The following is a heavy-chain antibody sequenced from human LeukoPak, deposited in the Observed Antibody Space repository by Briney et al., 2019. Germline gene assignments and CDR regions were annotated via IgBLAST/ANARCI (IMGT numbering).Heavy chain of an antibody. CDR2: FYKSGST. V-gene: IGHV4-39*01. CDR1: GGSITGPRYY. Sequence: SETLSLTCTVSGGSITGPRYYWGWIRQPPGKGLEWIGSFYKSGSTYYNPSLKSRVTIYEDTSENQFSLRLSSVTAADTAVYYCARHEYTYGSFDFWGQGILVPVSS. J-gene: IGHJ4*02. CDR3: ARHEYTYGSFDF. D-gene: IGHD5-18*01.